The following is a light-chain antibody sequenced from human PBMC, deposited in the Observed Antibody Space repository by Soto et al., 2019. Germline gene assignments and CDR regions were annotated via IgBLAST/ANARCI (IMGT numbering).Light chain of an antibody. CDR1: SSDVGGYDF. J-gene: IGLJ2*01. CDR3: SSYRSNTNQVE. Sequence: QSALTQPASVSGSPGQSITISCTGTSSDVGGYDFVSWYQHHPGRAPKLIIYEVSSRPSGVSNRFSGPKSGNTASLTISGLQAEDEAEYHCSSYRSNTNQVEFGGGTKVTVL. CDR2: EVS. V-gene: IGLV2-14*01.